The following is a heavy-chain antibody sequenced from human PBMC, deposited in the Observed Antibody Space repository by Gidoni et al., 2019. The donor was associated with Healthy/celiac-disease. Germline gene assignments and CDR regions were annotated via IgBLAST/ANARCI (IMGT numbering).Heavy chain of an antibody. CDR1: GFTFSSYG. Sequence: QVQLVESGGGVVQPGRSLRLSCAASGFTFSSYGMPWVRQAPGKGLEWVAVIWYDGSNKYYADSVKGRFTISRDNSKNTLYLQMNSLRAEDTAVYYCARDKPGNSSSWYYYYYGMDVWGQGTTVTVSS. J-gene: IGHJ6*02. D-gene: IGHD6-13*01. V-gene: IGHV3-33*01. CDR3: ARDKPGNSSSWYYYYYGMDV. CDR2: IWYDGSNK.